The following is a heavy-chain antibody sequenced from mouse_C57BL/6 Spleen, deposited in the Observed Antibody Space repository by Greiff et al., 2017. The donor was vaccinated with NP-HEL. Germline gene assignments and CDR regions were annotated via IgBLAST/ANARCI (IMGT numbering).Heavy chain of an antibody. D-gene: IGHD1-1*01. CDR1: GYTFTSYW. Sequence: QVQLQQPGAELVMPGASVKLSCKASGYTFTSYWMHWVKQRPGQGLEWIGEIDPSDSYTNYNQKFKGKSTLTVDKSSSPAYMQLSSLTSEDSAVYYCARSDYGSSSYAMDYWGQGTSVTVSS. J-gene: IGHJ4*01. CDR2: IDPSDSYT. V-gene: IGHV1-69*01. CDR3: ARSDYGSSSYAMDY.